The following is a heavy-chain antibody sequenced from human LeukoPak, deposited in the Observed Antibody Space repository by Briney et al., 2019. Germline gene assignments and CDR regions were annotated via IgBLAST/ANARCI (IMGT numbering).Heavy chain of an antibody. CDR2: MNPNSGNT. CDR3: AYRGAFDWGYDAFDI. D-gene: IGHD3-9*01. CDR1: GYTFTSYD. Sequence: GASVKVSCKASGYTFTSYDINWVRQATGQGLEWMGWMNPNSGNTGYAQKFQGRVTMTRNTSISTAYMELSSLRSEDTAVYYCAYRGAFDWGYDAFDIWGQGTMVTVSS. J-gene: IGHJ3*02. V-gene: IGHV1-8*01.